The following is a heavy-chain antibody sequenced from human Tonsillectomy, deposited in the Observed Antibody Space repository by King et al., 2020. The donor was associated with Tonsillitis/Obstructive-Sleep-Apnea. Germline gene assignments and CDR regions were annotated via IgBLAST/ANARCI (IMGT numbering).Heavy chain of an antibody. Sequence: VQLQESGPGLVKPSETLSLTCTVSGGSISSYYWSWIRQPPGKGLECIGHIYYNGSTNYNPSLKSRVTISVDMSKNQFSLKLSSVTAADTAVYYCARVVPSIVGTTKRFDPWGQGTLVTVSS. V-gene: IGHV4-59*08. CDR1: GGSISSYY. CDR2: IYYNGST. D-gene: IGHD1-26*01. CDR3: ARVVPSIVGTTKRFDP. J-gene: IGHJ5*02.